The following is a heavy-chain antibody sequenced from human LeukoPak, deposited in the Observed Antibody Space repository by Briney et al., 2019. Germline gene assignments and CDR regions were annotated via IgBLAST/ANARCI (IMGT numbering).Heavy chain of an antibody. CDR2: VNPNSGGT. V-gene: IGHV1-2*02. CDR1: GYTFTGHY. CDR3: ARDNYGIGDY. D-gene: IGHD4-11*01. Sequence: ASVKVSCKASGYTFTGHYIHWVRQAPGQGLECMGWVNPNSGGTSYAQKFQGRVTMTRDTSITTAYMDLSSLRSDDTAVYYCARDNYGIGDYWGQGTLVTVSS. J-gene: IGHJ4*02.